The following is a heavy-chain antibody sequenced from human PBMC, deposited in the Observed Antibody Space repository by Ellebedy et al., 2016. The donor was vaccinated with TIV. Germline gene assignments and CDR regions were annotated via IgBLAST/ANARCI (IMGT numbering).Heavy chain of an antibody. V-gene: IGHV3-7*03. CDR3: ASEYSSSSHWGY. D-gene: IGHD6-6*01. CDR1: GFTFSSHA. CDR2: IKQDGSEK. J-gene: IGHJ4*02. Sequence: GGSLRLSCEASGFTFSSHAMSWVRQAPGKGLEWVANIKQDGSEKNYVDSVKGRFTISRDNAKNSLYLQMNSLRAEDTAVYYCASEYSSSSHWGYWGQGTLVTVSS.